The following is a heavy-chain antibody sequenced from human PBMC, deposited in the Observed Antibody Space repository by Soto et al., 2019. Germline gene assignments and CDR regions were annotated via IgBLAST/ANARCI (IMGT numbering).Heavy chain of an antibody. CDR1: GGYISGFY. Sequence: PSETLSLTCTISGGYISGFYLGWIRQPPGKGLEWIGNIYYSGSANYDPSLRSRVTISLNTSKNQFSLNLNSVTAADTAIYYCARWTYCGGDCYWLDFWGQGTLVTVSS. J-gene: IGHJ4*02. CDR3: ARWTYCGGDCYWLDF. CDR2: IYYSGSA. D-gene: IGHD2-21*02. V-gene: IGHV4-59*01.